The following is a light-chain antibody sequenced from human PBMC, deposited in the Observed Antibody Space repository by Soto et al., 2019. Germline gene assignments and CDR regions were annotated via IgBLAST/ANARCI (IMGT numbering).Light chain of an antibody. J-gene: IGKJ3*01. CDR3: QHYAA. CDR1: QSVSSY. Sequence: EIVLTQSPATLYLSPGERATLSCRASQSVSSYLAWYQQKPAQAPRLLIYDASNRATSIPARFSGSGSATDFTLTVSRLQPEDYTVYLCQHYAAFVSGTKVDLK. V-gene: IGKV3-11*01. CDR2: DAS.